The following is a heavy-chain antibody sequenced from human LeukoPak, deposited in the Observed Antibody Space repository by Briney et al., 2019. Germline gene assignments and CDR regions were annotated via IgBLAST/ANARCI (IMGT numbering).Heavy chain of an antibody. D-gene: IGHD2-2*01. J-gene: IGHJ4*02. Sequence: ASVKVSCKTSGYSFTSYDVNWVRQAAGHGLEWIGWVRPQNGDSGYAQKFQDRVTMIRDTSTSTVYMEMKSLTFEDTAVYFCARGPPDSTSSDYWGQGTLVTVSS. CDR2: VRPQNGDS. CDR3: ARGPPDSTSSDY. V-gene: IGHV1-8*01. CDR1: GYSFTSYD.